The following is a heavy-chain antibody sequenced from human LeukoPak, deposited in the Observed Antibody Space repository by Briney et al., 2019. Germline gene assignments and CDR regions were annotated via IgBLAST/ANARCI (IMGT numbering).Heavy chain of an antibody. D-gene: IGHD2-8*01. V-gene: IGHV1-8*01. CDR2: VNPRSGDA. CDR1: GYTFTSYD. CDR3: ARGVPLGYCTYGVCYPPYYFDY. Sequence: ASVKVSCKASGYTFTSYDINWVRQATGQGLEWMGWVNPRSGDAGYLQKFQGRLTITRDSSIDTAYMDLGGLNSEDTAVYYCARGVPLGYCTYGVCYPPYYFDYWGQGTLVTASS. J-gene: IGHJ4*02.